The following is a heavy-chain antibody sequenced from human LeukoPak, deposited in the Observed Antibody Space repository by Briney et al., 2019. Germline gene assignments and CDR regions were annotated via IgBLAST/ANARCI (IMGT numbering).Heavy chain of an antibody. CDR2: ISYDGSNK. J-gene: IGHJ4*02. D-gene: IGHD3-10*01. Sequence: GGSLRLSCAASGFTFSSYAMHWVRQAPGKGLEWVAVISYDGSNKYYADSVKGRFTISRDNSKNTLYLQMNSLRAEDTAVYYCARVRHSYFDYWGQGTLVTVSS. CDR1: GFTFSSYA. CDR3: ARVRHSYFDY. V-gene: IGHV3-30-3*01.